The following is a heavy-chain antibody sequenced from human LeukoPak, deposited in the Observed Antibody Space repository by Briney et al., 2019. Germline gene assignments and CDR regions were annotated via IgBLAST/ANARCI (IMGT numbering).Heavy chain of an antibody. J-gene: IGHJ4*02. CDR1: GFTFSSYA. Sequence: LGGSLRLSCAASGFTFSSYAVHWVRQAPGKGLEWVAVIAYDGSNKYHADSVKGRFTISRDNSKNTLYLQMNSLRAEDTAVYYCARETGSAVGSTDFDYWGQGTLVTVSS. V-gene: IGHV3-30-3*01. CDR3: ARETGSAVGSTDFDY. CDR2: IAYDGSNK. D-gene: IGHD4-17*01.